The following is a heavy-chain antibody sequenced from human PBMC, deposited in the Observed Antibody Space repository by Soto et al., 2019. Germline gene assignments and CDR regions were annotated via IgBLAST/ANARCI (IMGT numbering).Heavy chain of an antibody. CDR2: IIPITGTV. J-gene: IGHJ2*01. CDR1: GGTFSSYA. CDR3: ASEYSSTSQYFYFAV. V-gene: IGHV1-69*01. Sequence: QVQLVQSGAEVKKPGSSVKVSCKVSGGTFSSYAIGWVRQAPGQGLEWMGGIIPITGTVNYAQKFQGRVTITADESTTTFHMELSSPRSEDTAVYYCASEYSSTSQYFYFAVLRRGTMVTVSS. D-gene: IGHD6-6*01.